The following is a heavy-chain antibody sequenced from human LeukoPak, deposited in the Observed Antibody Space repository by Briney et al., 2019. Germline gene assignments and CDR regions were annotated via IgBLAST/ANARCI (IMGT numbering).Heavy chain of an antibody. V-gene: IGHV3-48*03. CDR3: ARDNVVLGGDEVDL. CDR1: GFTLSSHE. Sequence: GGSLRLSCAASGFTLSSHEVICVRQAPAKGLEGISHTDVSGTVTNFADSVEGRVTVSRDNARHSLYLQMSSLRAEDTAVYYCARDNVVLGGDEVDLWGQGTMVTVSS. D-gene: IGHD2-2*01. J-gene: IGHJ3*01. CDR2: TDVSGTVT.